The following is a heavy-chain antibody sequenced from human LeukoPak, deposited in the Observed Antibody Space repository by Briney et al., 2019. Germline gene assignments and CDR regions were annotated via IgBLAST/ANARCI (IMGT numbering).Heavy chain of an antibody. J-gene: IGHJ5*02. CDR1: GGTFSSYA. CDR2: IIPIFGTA. D-gene: IGHD3-22*01. V-gene: IGHV1-69*01. CDR3: ARDLGGGYYDSTGYSGGWFDP. Sequence: ASVKVSCKASGGTFSSYAISWVRQAPGQGLEWMGGIIPIFGTANYAQEFQGRVTITADESTNTAYMELSSLRSEDTAVYYCARDLGGGYYDSTGYSGGWFDPWGQGTLVTVSS.